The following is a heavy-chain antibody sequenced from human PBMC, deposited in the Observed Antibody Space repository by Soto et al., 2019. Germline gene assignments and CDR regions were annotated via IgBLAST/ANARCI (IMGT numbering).Heavy chain of an antibody. Sequence: QVQLVESGGGLVEPGGSLRLSCAASGFSFSDYYMSWIRQAPGKGLEWISYISTSGSTLFYADSVKGRFTISRDNARNSLYLQISSLKAEDTAVYYCVRISVRPRAIRTAPGRWYFDLWGRGALATVSS. V-gene: IGHV3-11*01. CDR3: VRISVRPRAIRTAPGRWYFDL. J-gene: IGHJ2*01. CDR1: GFSFSDYY. D-gene: IGHD1-1*01. CDR2: ISTSGSTL.